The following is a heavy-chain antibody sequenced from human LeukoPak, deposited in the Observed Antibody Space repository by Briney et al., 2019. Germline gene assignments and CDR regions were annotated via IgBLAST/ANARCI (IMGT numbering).Heavy chain of an antibody. CDR2: IWSDGSNR. D-gene: IGHD4-11*01. CDR3: VRDAQRGFDYSNSLEY. CDR1: GFIFSHYG. Sequence: PGRSLRLSCAASGFIFSHYGMHWVRQAPGKGLEWVAVIWSDGSNRFYAGSVKGRFTISRDDSQNTVFLQMNSLRVEDTAMYYCVRDAQRGFDYSNSLEYWGHGTLVTVSS. J-gene: IGHJ4*01. V-gene: IGHV3-33*01.